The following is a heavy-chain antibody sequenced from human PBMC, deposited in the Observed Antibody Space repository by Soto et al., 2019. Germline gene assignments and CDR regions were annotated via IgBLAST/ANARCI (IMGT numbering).Heavy chain of an antibody. J-gene: IGHJ5*02. CDR3: ARDRDVLLWFGTPGGFDP. Sequence: ASVKVSCKASGYTFTGYYMHWVRQAPGQGLEWMGWINPNSGDTNYAQKLQGRVTMTTDTSTSTAYMELRSLRSDDTAVYYCARDRDVLLWFGTPGGFDPWGQGTLVTVSS. V-gene: IGHV1-2*02. D-gene: IGHD3-10*01. CDR2: INPNSGDT. CDR1: GYTFTGYY.